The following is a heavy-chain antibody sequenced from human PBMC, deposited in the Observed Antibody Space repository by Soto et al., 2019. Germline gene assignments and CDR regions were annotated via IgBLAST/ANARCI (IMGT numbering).Heavy chain of an antibody. CDR3: ANIRGVVDY. D-gene: IGHD3-10*01. CDR2: IYYSGST. V-gene: IGHV4-39*01. Sequence: QLQLQESGPGLVKPSETLSLTCTVSGGSIRISSYYWGWFRQPQGKGLEWIWSIYYSGSTYYNLSLKSRVTISVDTSKNQFSLKLSSVTAADTAVYYCANIRGVVDYWGQGTMVTVSS. CDR1: GGSIRISSYY. J-gene: IGHJ4*02.